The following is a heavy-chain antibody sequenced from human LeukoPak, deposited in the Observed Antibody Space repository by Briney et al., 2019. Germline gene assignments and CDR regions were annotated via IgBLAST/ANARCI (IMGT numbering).Heavy chain of an antibody. CDR2: ISGSGGST. J-gene: IGHJ4*02. CDR3: AKMRSGYPGY. Sequence: GGSLRLSCAASGFTFSTYGMTWVRQAPGKGLEWVSSISGSGGSTYYADSVKGRFTISRDNSKNTLYLQMNSLRAEDTAVYYCAKMRSGYPGYWGQGTLVTVSS. V-gene: IGHV3-23*01. CDR1: GFTFSTYG. D-gene: IGHD3-22*01.